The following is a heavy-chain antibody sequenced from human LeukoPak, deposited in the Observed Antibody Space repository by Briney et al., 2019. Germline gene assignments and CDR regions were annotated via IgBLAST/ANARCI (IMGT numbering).Heavy chain of an antibody. CDR2: IYYSGST. D-gene: IGHD3-22*01. J-gene: IGHJ4*02. Sequence: SETLSLTCTVSGGSVTSYYWSWIRQPPGKGLEWLGHIYYSGSTNYNPSLKSRVTISADRSKNQFSLKLTSVTAADTAVYYCARDLYDSSGFHTHWGQGTLVTVSS. V-gene: IGHV4-59*02. CDR3: ARDLYDSSGFHTH. CDR1: GGSVTSYY.